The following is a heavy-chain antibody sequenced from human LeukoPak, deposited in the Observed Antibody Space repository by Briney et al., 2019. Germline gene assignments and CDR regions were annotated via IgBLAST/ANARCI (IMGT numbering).Heavy chain of an antibody. CDR2: INPNSGGT. CDR3: ARAPSGIAEYDY. Sequence: ASVTVSCKASGYTFTGYYMHWVRQAPGQGLEWTGWINPNSGGTNYAQKFQGRVTMTRDTSISTAYMELSRLRSDDTAVYYCARAPSGIAEYDYWGQGTLVTVSS. CDR1: GYTFTGYY. D-gene: IGHD6-13*01. V-gene: IGHV1-2*02. J-gene: IGHJ4*02.